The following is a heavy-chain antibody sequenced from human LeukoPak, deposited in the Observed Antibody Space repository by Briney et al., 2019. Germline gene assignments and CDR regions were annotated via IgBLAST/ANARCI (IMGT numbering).Heavy chain of an antibody. CDR1: GLTVSSNY. D-gene: IGHD6-6*01. CDR3: AKARSLSSIAARGWFDP. CDR2: IYTGGTI. V-gene: IGHV3-53*01. J-gene: IGHJ5*02. Sequence: PGGSLRLSCAVSGLTVSSNYMTWVRQPPGKGLEWVSVIYTGGTIYYADSVKGRFTISRDNSKNTLFLQMNSLRAEDTAVYYCAKARSLSSIAARGWFDPWGQGTLVTVSS.